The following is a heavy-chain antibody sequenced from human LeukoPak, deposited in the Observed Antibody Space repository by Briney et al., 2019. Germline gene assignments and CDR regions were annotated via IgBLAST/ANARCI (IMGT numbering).Heavy chain of an antibody. CDR3: AKDILEGGHYYYYYGMDV. Sequence: GGSLRLSCAASGFTFDDYAMHWVRQAPGKSLEWVSGISWNSGSIGYADSVKGRFTISRDNAKNSLYLQMNSLRAEDTALYYCAKDILEGGHYYYYYGMDVWGQGTTVTVSS. D-gene: IGHD1-1*01. V-gene: IGHV3-9*01. CDR1: GFTFDDYA. CDR2: ISWNSGSI. J-gene: IGHJ6*02.